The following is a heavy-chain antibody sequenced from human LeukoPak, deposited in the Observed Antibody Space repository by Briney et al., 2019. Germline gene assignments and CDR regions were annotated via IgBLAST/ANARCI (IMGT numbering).Heavy chain of an antibody. CDR2: ISNDGRNI. V-gene: IGHV3-74*01. CDR3: TRDNLEWGSVFDY. CDR1: GGIFRTYW. J-gene: IGHJ4*02. Sequence: GGSLRLSCTTSGGIFRTYWMHWVRRAPGKGLVWVSRISNDGRNINYADFVKGLFTISRDNAKNTLYLQVNSLRAEDTAMYYCTRDNLEWGSVFDYWGQGALVTVSS. D-gene: IGHD3-16*01.